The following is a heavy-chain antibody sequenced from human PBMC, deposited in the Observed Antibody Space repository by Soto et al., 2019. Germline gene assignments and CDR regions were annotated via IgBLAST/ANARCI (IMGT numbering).Heavy chain of an antibody. V-gene: IGHV4-39*01. J-gene: IGHJ4*02. Sequence: QLQLQESGPGLVKPSETLSLTCTVSGGSISSSSYYWGWIRQPPGKGLEWIGSIYYSGSTYYNPSLKSRVTISVDTSKNQFSLKLSSVTAADTAVYYCARQEMKGSGSYYLPVRYFDYWGQGTLVTVSS. D-gene: IGHD3-10*01. CDR1: GGSISSSSYY. CDR3: ARQEMKGSGSYYLPVRYFDY. CDR2: IYYSGST.